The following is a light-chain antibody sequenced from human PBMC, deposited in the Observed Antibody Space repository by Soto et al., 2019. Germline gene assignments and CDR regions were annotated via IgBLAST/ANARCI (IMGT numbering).Light chain of an antibody. CDR3: SSYTRSSTLYVV. CDR2: DVS. Sequence: QSALTQPASVSGSPGQSITISCTGTSSDVGGYNYVSWYQQHPGKAPKLMIYDVSNRPSGVSNRFSGSKSGNTASLTISGLLAEDEADYYCSSYTRSSTLYVVFAGGTKLTVL. V-gene: IGLV2-14*01. CDR1: SSDVGGYNY. J-gene: IGLJ2*01.